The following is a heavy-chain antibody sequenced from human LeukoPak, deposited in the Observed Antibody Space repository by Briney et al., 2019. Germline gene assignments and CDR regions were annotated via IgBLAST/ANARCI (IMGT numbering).Heavy chain of an antibody. CDR3: ARGRRDTQYQVFDY. Sequence: GRSLRLSCAASGFTFSSFAMSWVRQAPGKGLQWVSAISDSGGSTYYTDSVKGRFTISRDNSKNSLYLQMSSLRDEDTAVYYCARGRRDTQYQVFDYWGQGTLVTVSS. J-gene: IGHJ4*02. CDR1: GFTFSSFA. D-gene: IGHD2-2*01. V-gene: IGHV3-23*01. CDR2: ISDSGGST.